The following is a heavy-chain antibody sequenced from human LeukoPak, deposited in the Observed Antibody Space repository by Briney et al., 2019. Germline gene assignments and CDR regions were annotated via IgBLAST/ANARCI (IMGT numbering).Heavy chain of an antibody. CDR1: GGSISSYY. CDR3: ARVGRGTSNLSRFVGVWFGEFHYYYMDV. V-gene: IGHV4-59*01. CDR2: IYYSGST. Sequence: SETLSLTCTVSGGSISSYYWSWIRQPPGKGLEWIGYIYYSGSTNYNPSLKSRVTISVDTSKNQFSLKLSSVTAADTAVYYCARVGRGTSNLSRFVGVWFGEFHYYYMDVWGKGTTVTISS. D-gene: IGHD3-10*01. J-gene: IGHJ6*03.